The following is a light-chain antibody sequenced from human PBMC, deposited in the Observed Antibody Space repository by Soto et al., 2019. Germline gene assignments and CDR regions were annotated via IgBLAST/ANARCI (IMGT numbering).Light chain of an antibody. V-gene: IGKV3-15*01. Sequence: EMVMTQSPATLSVSPGERSTLSCRASQSVSSNLAWYQQKPGQAPRLLIYGASTRATGVPARLSGSGYGTELTITISSMKYEDIAVYSCQQYNNWTWTFGQGTKVDIK. J-gene: IGKJ1*01. CDR2: GAS. CDR3: QQYNNWTWT. CDR1: QSVSSN.